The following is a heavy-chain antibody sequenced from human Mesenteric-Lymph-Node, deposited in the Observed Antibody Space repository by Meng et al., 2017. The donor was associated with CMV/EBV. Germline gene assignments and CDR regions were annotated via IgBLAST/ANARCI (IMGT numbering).Heavy chain of an antibody. Sequence: SGGTFSRYEISWVRQAPGQGLEWMGGIIPLFGTANYAQNFQGRVTITADESASTAYMELSSLRSEDTAVYYCARGDYSSSWYYWFDPWGQGTLVTVSS. CDR2: IIPLFGTA. V-gene: IGHV1-69*01. CDR3: ARGDYSSSWYYWFDP. D-gene: IGHD6-13*01. J-gene: IGHJ5*02. CDR1: GGTFSRYE.